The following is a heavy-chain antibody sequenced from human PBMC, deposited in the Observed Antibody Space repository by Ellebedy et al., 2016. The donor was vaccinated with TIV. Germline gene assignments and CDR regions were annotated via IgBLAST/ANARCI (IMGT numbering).Heavy chain of an antibody. Sequence: GESLKISXAASGFTFGKYGMHWVRQAPGKGLQWVAVISYDGARKYYADFVQGRLTVSRDNSKNTLSLQMNTLKTEDTAVYYCVRDGLEESGRYPEDYYYYGMDVWGQGATVTVSS. CDR3: VRDGLEESGRYPEDYYYYGMDV. CDR2: ISYDGARK. CDR1: GFTFGKYG. J-gene: IGHJ6*02. D-gene: IGHD3-10*01. V-gene: IGHV3-30*03.